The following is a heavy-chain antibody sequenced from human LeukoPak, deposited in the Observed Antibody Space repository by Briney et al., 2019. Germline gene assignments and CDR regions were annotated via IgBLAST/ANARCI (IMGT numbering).Heavy chain of an antibody. CDR2: ISSSSSYI. Sequence: PGGSLRLSCAASGFTSSSYSMNWVRQAPGKGLEWVSSISSSSSYIYYADSVKGRFTISRDNSKNSLYLQMNSLRAEDTAVYYCARDPGQLLEYYYYGMDVWGQGTTVTVSS. CDR1: GFTSSSYS. D-gene: IGHD2-2*01. V-gene: IGHV3-21*01. J-gene: IGHJ6*02. CDR3: ARDPGQLLEYYYYGMDV.